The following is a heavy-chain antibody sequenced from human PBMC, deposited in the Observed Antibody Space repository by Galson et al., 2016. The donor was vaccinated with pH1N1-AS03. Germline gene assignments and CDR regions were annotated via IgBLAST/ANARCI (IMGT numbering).Heavy chain of an antibody. CDR2: INPNNGVT. D-gene: IGHD2/OR15-2a*01. CDR3: ARDPRGPCSSATCATTYYFGMDV. J-gene: IGHJ6*02. CDR1: GYIFTGFY. Sequence: SVKVSCKASGYIFTGFYVHWVRQAPGQGLEWMGWINPNNGVTNYAQKFQAWVTMTGDTSISKAYRELYGMKSDDTAVYYCARDPRGPCSSATCATTYYFGMDVWGQGTTVIVSS. V-gene: IGHV1-2*04.